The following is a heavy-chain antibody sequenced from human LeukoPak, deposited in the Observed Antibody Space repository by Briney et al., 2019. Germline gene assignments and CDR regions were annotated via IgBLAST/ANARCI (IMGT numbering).Heavy chain of an antibody. V-gene: IGHV4-59*08. CDR2: IYHSGST. J-gene: IGHJ4*02. Sequence: PSETLSLTCTVSGVSITSYYWSWIRQPPGKGLEWIGSIYHSGSTNDNPSLKSRVTTSVDTSKNQFSLKLSSVIAADTAVYYCARRGYYYDSSHYYYFDYWGQGTLVTVSS. CDR1: GVSITSYY. D-gene: IGHD3-22*01. CDR3: ARRGYYYDSSHYYYFDY.